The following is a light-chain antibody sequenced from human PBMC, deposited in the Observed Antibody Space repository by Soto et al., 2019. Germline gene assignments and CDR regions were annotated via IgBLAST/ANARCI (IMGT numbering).Light chain of an antibody. CDR1: QDISNY. J-gene: IGKJ4*01. CDR3: QQYDSPPLN. Sequence: DIQMTQSPSSLSASVGDRVTITCQASQDISNYLNWYQQKPGKAPELLIYESSNLEGGVPPNFSGSGSGTDFSLTISSLQPEDVATYYCQQYDSPPLNFGGGTKVELK. V-gene: IGKV1-33*01. CDR2: ESS.